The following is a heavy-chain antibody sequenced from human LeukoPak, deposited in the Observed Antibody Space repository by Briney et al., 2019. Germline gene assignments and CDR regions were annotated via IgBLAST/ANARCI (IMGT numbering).Heavy chain of an antibody. D-gene: IGHD3-10*01. CDR3: ARSRTTMVRGSTNWSFDY. V-gene: IGHV4-39*07. CDR1: GGSISSSSYY. J-gene: IGHJ4*02. CDR2: SYYSGST. Sequence: VKPSETLSLTCTVSGGSISSSSYYWGWIRQPPGKGLDWIGSSYYSGSTYYNPSLNSRVIILVGTSKNQFSMKLSSVTAAVTAVYYCARSRTTMVRGSTNWSFDYWGQGILVTVSS.